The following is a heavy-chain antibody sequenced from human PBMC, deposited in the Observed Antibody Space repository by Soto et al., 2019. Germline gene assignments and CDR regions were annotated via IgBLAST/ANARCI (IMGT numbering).Heavy chain of an antibody. J-gene: IGHJ6*02. Sequence: GGSLRLSSAASDFAFTDADMNWVRQAPGKGLEWVSYISSSSSTIYYADSVKGRFTISRDNAKNSLYLQMNSLRDEDTAVYYCARVIMDVWGQGTTVTVSS. V-gene: IGHV3-48*02. CDR1: DFAFTDAD. CDR2: ISSSSSTI. CDR3: ARVIMDV.